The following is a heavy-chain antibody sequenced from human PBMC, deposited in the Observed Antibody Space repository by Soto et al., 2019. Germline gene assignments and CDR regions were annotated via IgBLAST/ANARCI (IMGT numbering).Heavy chain of an antibody. V-gene: IGHV4-31*03. D-gene: IGHD3-10*01. CDR2: IYYSGST. J-gene: IGHJ4*02. CDR3: ARGLPSYYYGSGSPPAGYFDY. Sequence: QVQLQESGPGLVKPSQTLSLTCTVSGGSISSGGYYWSWIRQHPGKGLEWIGYIYYSGSTYYNPSLKSRVNISVDASKNQFAQKLSSVTAAYTAVYSCARGLPSYYYGSGSPPAGYFDYWGQGTLVTVSS. CDR1: GGSISSGGYY.